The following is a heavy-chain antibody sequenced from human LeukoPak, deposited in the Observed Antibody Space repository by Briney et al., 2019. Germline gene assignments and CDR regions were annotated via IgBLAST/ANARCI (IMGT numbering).Heavy chain of an antibody. J-gene: IGHJ6*03. CDR1: GYSISSGYY. D-gene: IGHD4-17*01. Sequence: SETLSLTCTVSGYSISSGYYWGWIRQPPGKGLEWIGSIYHSESTYYNPSLKSRVTISVDKSKNQFSLKLSSVTAADTAVYYCARLDYGDYYYYYMDVWGKGTTVTVSS. V-gene: IGHV4-38-2*02. CDR2: IYHSEST. CDR3: ARLDYGDYYYYYMDV.